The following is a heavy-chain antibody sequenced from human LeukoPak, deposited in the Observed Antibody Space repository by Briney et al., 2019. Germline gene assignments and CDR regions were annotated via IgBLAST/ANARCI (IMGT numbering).Heavy chain of an antibody. V-gene: IGHV4-39*07. J-gene: IGHJ4*02. Sequence: SETLSLTCTVSGGSISTSNYYWGWIRQPPGKGLEWIGNIFYSGSTYYSPSLKSRVTISLDTSRNQFSLKLTSVTAADTAVYYCASSRYSSSWYVLDYWGQGTLVTVSS. CDR2: IFYSGST. CDR1: GGSISTSNYY. CDR3: ASSRYSSSWYVLDY. D-gene: IGHD6-13*01.